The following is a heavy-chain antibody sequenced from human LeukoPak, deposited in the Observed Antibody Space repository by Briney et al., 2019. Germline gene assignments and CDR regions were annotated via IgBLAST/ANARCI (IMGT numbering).Heavy chain of an antibody. Sequence: SETLSLTCSVSGGSITSYYLSWIRQPAGKGLEWIGRIYSGTTTYNPSLKSRVTMSLDTSKNQVSLTLTSVTAADTALYYCARDSGTTGEVKFDPWGQGTLVTVSA. V-gene: IGHV4-4*07. CDR2: IYSGTT. J-gene: IGHJ5*02. CDR3: ARDSGTTGEVKFDP. D-gene: IGHD3-10*01. CDR1: GGSITSYY.